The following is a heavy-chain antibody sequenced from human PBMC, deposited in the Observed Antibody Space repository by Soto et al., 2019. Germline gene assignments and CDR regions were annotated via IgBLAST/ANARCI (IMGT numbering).Heavy chain of an antibody. Sequence: QVQLVQSGAEVKKPGASVKVSCKASGYTFTSYAMHWVRQAPGQRLEWMGWINAGNGNTKYSQKFQGRVTITRDTSASTAYRELSSLRSEDTAVYYCAREGYSYGPYYSGMDVWGQGTTVTVSS. CDR1: GYTFTSYA. CDR3: AREGYSYGPYYSGMDV. D-gene: IGHD5-18*01. V-gene: IGHV1-3*01. J-gene: IGHJ6*02. CDR2: INAGNGNT.